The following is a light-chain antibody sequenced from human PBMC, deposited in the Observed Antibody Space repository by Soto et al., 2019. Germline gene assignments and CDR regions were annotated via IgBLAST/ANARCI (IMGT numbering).Light chain of an antibody. J-gene: IGKJ2*01. CDR3: QQLNAYPYT. V-gene: IGKV1-9*01. CDR2: AAS. CDR1: QGISSY. Sequence: IQLTQSPSSLSASVGDRVTITCRASQGISSYFAWYQQKPGKAPKVLIYAASTLQNGVPPRFSGSGSGTDFTLTISSLQPEDFATYCCQQLNAYPYTFGQGTQLEIK.